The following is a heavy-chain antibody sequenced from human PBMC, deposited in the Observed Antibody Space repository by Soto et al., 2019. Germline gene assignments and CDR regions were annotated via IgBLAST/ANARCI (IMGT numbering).Heavy chain of an antibody. CDR2: IYSGGST. CDR1: GFTVSGNY. Sequence: GGSLRLSCAASGFTVSGNYMSWVRQAPGKGLEWVSVIYSGGSTYYADSVKGRFTISRDNSKNTLYLQMNSLRAEDTAVYYCASYPPYYYDSSGYYLDAFDIWGQGTMVTVSS. J-gene: IGHJ3*02. V-gene: IGHV3-53*01. CDR3: ASYPPYYYDSSGYYLDAFDI. D-gene: IGHD3-22*01.